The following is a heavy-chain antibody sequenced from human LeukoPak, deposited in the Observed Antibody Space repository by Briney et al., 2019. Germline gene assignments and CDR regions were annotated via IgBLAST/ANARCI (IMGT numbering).Heavy chain of an antibody. CDR2: INPSGGST. Sequence: ASVKVSYKASGYTFTSYYTHWVRQAPGQGLEWMGIINPSGGSTSYAQKFQGRVTMTRNTSISTAYMELSSLRSEDTAVYYCARGGSPARGYLGYYYYYMDVWGKGTTVTISS. J-gene: IGHJ6*03. CDR3: ARGGSPARGYLGYYYYYMDV. V-gene: IGHV1-46*01. D-gene: IGHD5-12*01. CDR1: GYTFTSYY.